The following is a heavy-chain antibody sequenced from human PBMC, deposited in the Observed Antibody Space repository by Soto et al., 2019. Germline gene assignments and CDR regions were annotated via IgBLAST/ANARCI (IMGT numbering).Heavy chain of an antibody. CDR1: GFTFSSYG. V-gene: IGHV3-30*18. D-gene: IGHD2-15*01. CDR2: ISYDGSNK. Sequence: XGSLKLSCAASGFTFSSYGMHWVRQAPGKGLEWVAVISYDGSNKYYADSVKGRFTISRDNSKNTLYLQMNSLRAEDTAVYYCAKDPLLAGWPPYGMDAWGQGTTVTVSS. J-gene: IGHJ6*02. CDR3: AKDPLLAGWPPYGMDA.